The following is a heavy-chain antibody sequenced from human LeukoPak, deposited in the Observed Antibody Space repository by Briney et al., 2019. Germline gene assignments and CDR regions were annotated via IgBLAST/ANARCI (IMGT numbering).Heavy chain of an antibody. CDR2: IYPDDSDT. D-gene: IGHD3-3*01. J-gene: IGHJ4*02. V-gene: IGHV5-51*01. Sequence: GESLKISCKGSGYNFTSHYIGWVRQMPGKGPELMGIIYPDDSDTRYSPSFQGLVTISVDKSISTAYLQWNSLKASDTAMYYCARHDGVLDYWGQGTLVTVSS. CDR1: GYNFTSHY. CDR3: ARHDGVLDY.